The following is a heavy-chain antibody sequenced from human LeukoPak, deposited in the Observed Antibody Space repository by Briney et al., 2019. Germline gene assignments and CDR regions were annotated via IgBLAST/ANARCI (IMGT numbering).Heavy chain of an antibody. V-gene: IGHV1-2*02. Sequence: ASVKVSCKASGYTFTGYYMHWVRQAPGQGLEWMGWINPNSGGTNYAQKFQGRVTMTRDTSISTAYMELSRLRSDDTAVYYCAGGVDFDWLLSRFDYWGQGTLVTVSS. J-gene: IGHJ4*02. CDR2: INPNSGGT. CDR1: GYTFTGYY. CDR3: AGGVDFDWLLSRFDY. D-gene: IGHD3-9*01.